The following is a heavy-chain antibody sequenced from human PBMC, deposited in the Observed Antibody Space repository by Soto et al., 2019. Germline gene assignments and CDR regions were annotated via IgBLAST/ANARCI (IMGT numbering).Heavy chain of an antibody. CDR3: ARDLSTYYYGSGSFLRIPLYGMDV. Sequence: PSETLSLTCTVSGGSISSYYWSWIRQPPGKGLEWIGYIYYSGSTNYTPSLKSRVTISVDTSKNQFSLKLSSVIVAVTALYYCARDLSTYYYGSGSFLRIPLYGMDVWGQGSRVT. CDR1: GGSISSYY. CDR2: IYYSGST. J-gene: IGHJ6*02. V-gene: IGHV4-59*01. D-gene: IGHD3-10*01.